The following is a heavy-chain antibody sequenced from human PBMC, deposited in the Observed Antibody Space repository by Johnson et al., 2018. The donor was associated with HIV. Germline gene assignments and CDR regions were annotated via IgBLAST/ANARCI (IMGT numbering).Heavy chain of an antibody. V-gene: IGHV3-7*01. CDR3: AKGMWGHDAFDI. CDR1: GFTFSSYW. Sequence: VQLVESGGSLVQPGGSLRLSCAASGFTFSSYWMSWVRQAPGKGLEWVANIKQDGSEKYYVDSVKGRFTISRDNARNSLFLQMNSLRAEDTAVYYCAKGMWGHDAFDIWGQGTMVIVSS. CDR2: IKQDGSEK. J-gene: IGHJ3*02. D-gene: IGHD1-26*01.